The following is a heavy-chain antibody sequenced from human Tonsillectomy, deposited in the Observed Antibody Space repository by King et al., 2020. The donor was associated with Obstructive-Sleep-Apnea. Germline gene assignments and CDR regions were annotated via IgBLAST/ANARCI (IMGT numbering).Heavy chain of an antibody. Sequence: ITLKESGPTLVKPTQTLTLTCTFSGFSLSTSGVGVGWIRQPPGKALEWLALIYCDDDKRYSPSLKSRLTITKDTSKNQVVLTMTNMDPVDTATYYCAHRPGMIRGESRVYFDYWGQGTLVTVSS. V-gene: IGHV2-5*02. CDR3: AHRPGMIRGESRVYFDY. D-gene: IGHD3-10*01. CDR2: IYCDDDK. J-gene: IGHJ4*02. CDR1: GFSLSTSGVG.